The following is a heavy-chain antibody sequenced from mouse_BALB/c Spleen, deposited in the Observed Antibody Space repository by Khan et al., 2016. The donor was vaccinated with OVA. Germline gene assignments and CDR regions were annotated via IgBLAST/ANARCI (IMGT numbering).Heavy chain of an antibody. V-gene: IGHV1-7*01. D-gene: IGHD1-1*01. CDR3: VNHGSSSAWFTY. Sequence: QVRLQQSGAELAKPGASVKMSCKASGFTFTSYWMHWLKQRPGQGLEWIGYINPNTDYTEYNQKFKDKATLTADKSSSTAYMQLTSLTSEDSAVYYCVNHGSSSAWFTYWGLGTLVTVSA. CDR1: GFTFTSYW. J-gene: IGHJ3*01. CDR2: INPNTDYT.